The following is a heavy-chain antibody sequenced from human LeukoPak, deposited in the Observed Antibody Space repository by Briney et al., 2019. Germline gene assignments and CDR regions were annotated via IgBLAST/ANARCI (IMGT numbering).Heavy chain of an antibody. CDR1: GGSFSGYY. D-gene: IGHD6-13*01. V-gene: IGHV4-34*01. Sequence: SETLSLTCAVYGGSFSGYYWSWIRQPPGKGLEWLGSIYYSGSTYYNPSLKSRVTISVDTSKNQFSLKLSSVTAADTAVYYCARHLGSSWCDVYYYYYMDVWGKGTTVTISS. CDR3: ARHLGSSWCDVYYYYYMDV. CDR2: IYYSGST. J-gene: IGHJ6*03.